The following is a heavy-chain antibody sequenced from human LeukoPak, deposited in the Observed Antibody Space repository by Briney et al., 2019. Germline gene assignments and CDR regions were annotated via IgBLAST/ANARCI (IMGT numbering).Heavy chain of an antibody. J-gene: IGHJ3*02. V-gene: IGHV3-7*03. Sequence: GGSLRLSCAASGFTFTNYWMSWVRQAPGKGLELVANIKQDRSEKYYVDSVKGRFTISRDNAKNSLYLQMNSLRVEDTAVYYCAKDLGGTSGVGVFDIWGQGTMVTVSS. CDR3: AKDLGGTSGVGVFDI. CDR1: GFTFTNYW. CDR2: IKQDRSEK. D-gene: IGHD2-8*01.